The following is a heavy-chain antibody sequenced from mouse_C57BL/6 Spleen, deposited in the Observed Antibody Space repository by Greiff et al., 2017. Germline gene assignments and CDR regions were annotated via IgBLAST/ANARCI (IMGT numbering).Heavy chain of an antibody. D-gene: IGHD1-1*01. J-gene: IGHJ1*03. Sequence: VHLVESGPGLVAPSQSLSITCTVSGFSLTSYGVSWVRQPPGKGLAWLGVIWGDGSTNYHSALISRLSISKDNSKSQVFLKLNSLQTDDTATYYCAKPFITTVVATTHWYFDVWGKGTTVTVSS. V-gene: IGHV2-3*01. CDR2: IWGDGST. CDR1: GFSLTSYG. CDR3: AKPFITTVVATTHWYFDV.